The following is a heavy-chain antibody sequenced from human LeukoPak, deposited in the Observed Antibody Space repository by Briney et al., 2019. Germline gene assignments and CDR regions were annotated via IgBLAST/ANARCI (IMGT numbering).Heavy chain of an antibody. J-gene: IGHJ4*02. V-gene: IGHV3-7*01. CDR3: ARGFDSPFFDY. Sequence: GGSLRLSCAASGFTFSSYGMHWVRQAPGKGLEWVANIKQDGNEKYYVDSVKGRFTISRDNAKNSLYLQLNSLRAEDTAVYYCARGFDSPFFDYWGQGTVVTVSS. D-gene: IGHD3-22*01. CDR1: GFTFSSYG. CDR2: IKQDGNEK.